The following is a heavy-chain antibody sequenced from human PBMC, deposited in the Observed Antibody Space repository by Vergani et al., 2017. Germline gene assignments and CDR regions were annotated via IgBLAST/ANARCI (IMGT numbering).Heavy chain of an antibody. CDR2: INPNSSGT. CDR1: GYTFTGYY. J-gene: IGHJ1*01. Sequence: QVQLVQSGAEVKKPGASVKVSCKASGYTFTGYYMHWVRQAPGQGPEWMGWINPNSSGTNYAQKFQGRVTMTRDTSISTAYMELSRLRSGDTAVYYCARQYDYDSSGYYFQHWSQGTLVTVSS. V-gene: IGHV1-2*02. D-gene: IGHD3-22*01. CDR3: ARQYDYDSSGYYFQH.